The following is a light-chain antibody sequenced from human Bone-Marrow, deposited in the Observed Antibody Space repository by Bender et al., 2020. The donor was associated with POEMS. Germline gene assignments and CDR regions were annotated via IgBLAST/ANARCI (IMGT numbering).Light chain of an antibody. CDR1: ISNIGSNN. J-gene: IGLJ2*01. CDR3: ASWDDSLNGVL. CDR2: SDD. V-gene: IGLV1-44*01. Sequence: QSVLTQPPSASGTPGQRVTISCSGSISNIGSNNVHWYQQFPGTAPKLLIYSDDQRPSGVPDRFSGSKSGTSASLAITGLQSEDESDYFCASWDDSLNGVLFGGGTKLTVL.